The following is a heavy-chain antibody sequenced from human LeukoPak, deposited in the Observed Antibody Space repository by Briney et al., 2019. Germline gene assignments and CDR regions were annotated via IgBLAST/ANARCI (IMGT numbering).Heavy chain of an antibody. CDR1: GFTFSSYG. V-gene: IGHV3-30*18. J-gene: IGHJ6*03. Sequence: GRSLRLSCAASGFTFSSYGMHWVRQAPGKGLEWVAVISYDGSNKYYADSVKGRFTISRDNSKNTLYLQMNSLRAEDTAVYYCAKHKEPGYYYYYMDVWGKGTTVTVSS. D-gene: IGHD1-26*01. CDR2: ISYDGSNK. CDR3: AKHKEPGYYYYYMDV.